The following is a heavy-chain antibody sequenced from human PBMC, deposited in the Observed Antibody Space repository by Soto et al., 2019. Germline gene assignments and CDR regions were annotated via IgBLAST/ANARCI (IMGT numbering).Heavy chain of an antibody. CDR1: GFTFSRYG. CDR3: ARDPSEGRVGNWFES. D-gene: IGHD2-2*01. Sequence: EVQLVESGGGLVKPGGSLRLSCAASGFTFSRYGMNWLRQAPGKGLEWVASISSSTSYVYYADSVKGRFSTSRDNAKIILYLEMYGLRTEDTAVYYCARDPSEGRVGNWFESWGQGTLVTVSS. CDR2: ISSSTSYV. J-gene: IGHJ5*01. V-gene: IGHV3-21*02.